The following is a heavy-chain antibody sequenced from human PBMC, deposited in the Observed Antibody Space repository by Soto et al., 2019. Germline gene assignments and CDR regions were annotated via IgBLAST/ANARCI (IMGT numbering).Heavy chain of an antibody. CDR3: AKRGLYARYPGAHNLLYS. J-gene: IGHJ5*01. D-gene: IGHD2-15*01. CDR1: GGSISSSS. V-gene: IGHV4-4*07. Sequence: SETLSLTCTVSGGSISSSSWNWIRQSAGKGVEWIGRMYSSGSTKYNPSLDSRVTMSLDTSRNQFSLKLTSVTAADTAVYYCAKRGLYARYPGAHNLLYSRGQRITVTCSA. CDR2: MYSSGST.